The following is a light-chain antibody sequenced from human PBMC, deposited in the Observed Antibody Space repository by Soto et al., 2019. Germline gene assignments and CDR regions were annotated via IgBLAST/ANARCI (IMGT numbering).Light chain of an antibody. Sequence: EVVLTQSPATLSVSLGDRATLSCRASQSVTNKLAWYQQKPGQAPRLVIHSVSTRATGIPARFSGSGSGTDFTLTISRLEPEDFAVYYCQQRRSWPPTITFGQGTRLEIK. CDR3: QQRRSWPPTIT. CDR2: SVS. V-gene: IGKV3-15*01. J-gene: IGKJ5*01. CDR1: QSVTNK.